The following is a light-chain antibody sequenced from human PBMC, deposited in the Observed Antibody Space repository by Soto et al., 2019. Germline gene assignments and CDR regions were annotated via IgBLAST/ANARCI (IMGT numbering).Light chain of an antibody. Sequence: EIVLTQSPDTLSVSPGERATLSCRASQTVGSNLAWYQQKPGQAPRLLIYGASTRASDTPARFSGSGSVTEFALTISSLQSEDFAVYYCQKYNNWPITCGQGTRREIK. CDR3: QKYNNWPIT. J-gene: IGKJ5*01. CDR1: QTVGSN. V-gene: IGKV3D-15*01. CDR2: GAS.